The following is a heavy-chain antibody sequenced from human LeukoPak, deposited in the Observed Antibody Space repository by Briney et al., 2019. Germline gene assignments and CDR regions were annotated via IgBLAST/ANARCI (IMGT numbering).Heavy chain of an antibody. CDR1: GFTFSGSA. D-gene: IGHD3-22*01. J-gene: IGHJ4*02. CDR3: SPSYDSSGYHFDS. Sequence: GGSLRLSCAASGFTFSGSAMHWVRKASGKGLEWVGHIRSKVNSYATAYAASLKGRVTISRDDSKNTAYLQTNSLKSEDTAVYYCSPSYDSSGYHFDSWGQGTLVTVSS. V-gene: IGHV3-73*01. CDR2: IRSKVNSYAT.